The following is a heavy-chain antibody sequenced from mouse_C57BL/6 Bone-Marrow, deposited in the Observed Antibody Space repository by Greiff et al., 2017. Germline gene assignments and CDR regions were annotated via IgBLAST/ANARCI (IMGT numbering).Heavy chain of an antibody. CDR1: GYTFTSYW. CDR2: IDPSDSYT. J-gene: IGHJ4*01. CDR3: AREEDYALAMDY. D-gene: IGHD2-4*01. Sequence: QVQLQQPGAELVMPGASVKLSCKASGYTFTSYWMHWVKQRPGQGLEWIGEIDPSDSYTNYNQKFKGKSTLTVDKSSSTAYMQLSSLTSEDSAVYYCAREEDYALAMDYWGQGTSVTVSS. V-gene: IGHV1-69*01.